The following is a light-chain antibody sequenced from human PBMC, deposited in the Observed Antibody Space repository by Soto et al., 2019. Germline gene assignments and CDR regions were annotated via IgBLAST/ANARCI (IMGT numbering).Light chain of an antibody. CDR3: QSYDTRLSDDV. J-gene: IGLJ1*01. V-gene: IGLV1-40*01. Sequence: QSVLTQPPSVSGAPGQRVTISCTGSSSNIGAGYDVHWYQQLLGTAPKLLIYGNTNRPSGVPDRFSGSKSGTSASLAITGLQAGDEADYYCQSYDTRLSDDVFGTGTKVTVL. CDR1: SSNIGAGYD. CDR2: GNT.